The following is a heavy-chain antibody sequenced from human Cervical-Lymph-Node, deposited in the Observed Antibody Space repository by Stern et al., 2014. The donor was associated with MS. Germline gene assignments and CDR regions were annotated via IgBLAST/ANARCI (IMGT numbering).Heavy chain of an antibody. V-gene: IGHV1-69*01. CDR1: GGTLSLYA. CDR3: SCFMVPFEY. D-gene: IGHD3-10*01. Sequence: VQLVESGAEVKKPGSSVKVSCKASGGTLSLYAISWVRQAPGQGLEWMGGLIPILDTANYAQKFQGRVTITADDSTNTVYMEMSSLRSEDAAVYYCSCFMVPFEYWGQGTLVTVSS. J-gene: IGHJ4*02. CDR2: LIPILDTA.